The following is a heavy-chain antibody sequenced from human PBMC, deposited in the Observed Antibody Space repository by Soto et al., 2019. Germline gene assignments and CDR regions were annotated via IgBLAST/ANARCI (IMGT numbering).Heavy chain of an antibody. CDR1: GYTFTGYY. Sequence: QVQLVQSGAEVKKPGASVKVSCKASGYTFTGYYMHWVRQAPGQGLEWMGWINPNSGGTNYAQKLQGRVTMTRDTSISTAYMELSRLRSDDTAVYYCARDHLEQFTGAVLAGPQNFGYWGQGTLVTVSS. V-gene: IGHV1-2*02. CDR2: INPNSGGT. CDR3: ARDHLEQFTGAVLAGPQNFGY. D-gene: IGHD6-19*01. J-gene: IGHJ4*02.